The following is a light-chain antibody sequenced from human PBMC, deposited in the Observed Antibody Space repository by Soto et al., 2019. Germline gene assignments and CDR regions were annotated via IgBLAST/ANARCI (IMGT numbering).Light chain of an antibody. CDR2: DAS. CDR1: QSIRNW. J-gene: IGKJ1*01. V-gene: IGKV1-5*01. Sequence: DIQMSQSPSTLSASVGDRVTITCRASQSIRNWLAWYQQKPGKVPKLLIYDASSLASGVPSRFSGSGSGTEFTLTISSLQPDDFATYYCQQYKSYSTFGQGTKVDI. CDR3: QQYKSYST.